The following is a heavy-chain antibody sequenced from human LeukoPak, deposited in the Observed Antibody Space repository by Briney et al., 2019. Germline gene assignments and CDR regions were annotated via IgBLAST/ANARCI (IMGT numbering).Heavy chain of an antibody. D-gene: IGHD3-22*01. V-gene: IGHV4-4*02. CDR3: ARDSGESQFNYYDSSGYYSN. Sequence: SETLSLTCAVSGGSISSTNWWSWVRQPPGKGLEWIGEIYHSGSTNYNPSLKSRVTMSVDTSKNQFSLKLSSVTAADTAVYYCARDSGESQFNYYDSSGYYSNWGQGTLVTVSS. CDR1: GGSISSTNW. J-gene: IGHJ4*02. CDR2: IYHSGST.